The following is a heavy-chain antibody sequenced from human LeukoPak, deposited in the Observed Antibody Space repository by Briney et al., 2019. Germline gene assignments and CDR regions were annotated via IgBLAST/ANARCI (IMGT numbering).Heavy chain of an antibody. CDR2: IGTAGDT. J-gene: IGHJ5*02. D-gene: IGHD2-21*01. CDR3: ARDLLVAPQATQSNWFDP. CDR1: GFTFSSYD. Sequence: GGSLRLSCAASGFTFSSYDMHWVRQATGKGLEWVSAIGTAGDTYYPGSVKGRFTISRENAKNSLYLQMNSLRAADTAVYYCARDLLVAPQATQSNWFDPWGQGTLVTVSS. V-gene: IGHV3-13*01.